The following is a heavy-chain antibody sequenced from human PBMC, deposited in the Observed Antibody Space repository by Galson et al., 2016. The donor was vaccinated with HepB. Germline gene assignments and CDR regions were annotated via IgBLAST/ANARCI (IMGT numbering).Heavy chain of an antibody. D-gene: IGHD3-9*01. CDR3: ARDKPDWIFDY. J-gene: IGHJ4*02. Sequence: SLRLSCAASGFTFSSYGMHWVRQAPGKGLEWVANIWYDGINKYYADSVKGRFTISRDNSKNTLYLQMNSLRAEDTAVYYCARDKPDWIFDYWGQGTLVTVSP. CDR1: GFTFSSYG. CDR2: IWYDGINK. V-gene: IGHV3-33*01.